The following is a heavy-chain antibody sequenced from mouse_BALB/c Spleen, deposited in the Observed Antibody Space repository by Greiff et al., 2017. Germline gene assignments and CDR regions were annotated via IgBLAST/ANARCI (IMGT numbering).Heavy chain of an antibody. CDR2: ISSGGSYT. Sequence: EVHLVESGGGLVKPGGSLKLSCAASGFTFSSYAMSWVRQSPEKRLEWVAEISSGGSYTYYPDTVTGRFTISRDNAKNTLYLEMSSLRSEDTAMYYCARYYYGYAMDYWGQGTSVTVSS. V-gene: IGHV5-9-4*01. D-gene: IGHD1-1*01. J-gene: IGHJ4*01. CDR1: GFTFSSYA. CDR3: ARYYYGYAMDY.